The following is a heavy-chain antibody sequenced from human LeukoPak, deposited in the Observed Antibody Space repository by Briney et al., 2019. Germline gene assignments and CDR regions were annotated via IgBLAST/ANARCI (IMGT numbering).Heavy chain of an antibody. J-gene: IGHJ6*02. CDR1: GYSFTSYW. D-gene: IGHD4-23*01. Sequence: GESLKISCKGSGYSFTSYWIGWVRQMPGKGLEWMGIIYPGDSDTRYSPSFQGQVTISADKSISTAYLQWSSLKASDTAMCYCARWASLTYGGNSRGYYYYYGMDVWGQGTTVTVSS. V-gene: IGHV5-51*01. CDR3: ARWASLTYGGNSRGYYYYYGMDV. CDR2: IYPGDSDT.